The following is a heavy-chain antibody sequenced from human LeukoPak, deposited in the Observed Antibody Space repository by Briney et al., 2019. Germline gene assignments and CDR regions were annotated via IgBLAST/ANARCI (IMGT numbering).Heavy chain of an antibody. Sequence: SETLSLTRALYGGSLSGYYWSWIRQPPRKGLAWIGEINHRGSTHYNPSLQSRVTISGDTSKNQFSLKLSSVTAADTAVYYCAGVTVATGEYWGQGTLVTVSS. D-gene: IGHD5-12*01. CDR1: GGSLSGYY. CDR3: AGVTVATGEY. V-gene: IGHV4-34*01. J-gene: IGHJ4*02. CDR2: INHRGST.